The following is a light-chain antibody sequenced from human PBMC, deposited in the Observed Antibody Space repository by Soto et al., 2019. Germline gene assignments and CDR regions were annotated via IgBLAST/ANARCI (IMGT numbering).Light chain of an antibody. V-gene: IGLV2-23*01. CDR2: EGI. J-gene: IGLJ2*01. CDR1: SSDVGSYNL. CDR3: CSYAGSSTDVV. Sequence: QSALTQPASVSGSPGQSITISCTGTSSDVGSYNLVSWYQQHPGKAPKLMIYEGIKRPSGVSNRFSDSKSGNTASLTIPGRQAEDEADYSCCSYAGSSTDVVFGGGTKVTVL.